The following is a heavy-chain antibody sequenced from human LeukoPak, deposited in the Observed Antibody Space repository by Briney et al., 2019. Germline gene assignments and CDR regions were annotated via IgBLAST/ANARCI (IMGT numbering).Heavy chain of an antibody. CDR3: ARLQWLVRSWFDP. CDR1: GGSLGGYY. D-gene: IGHD6-19*01. Sequence: SETLSLTCTVSGGSLGGYYWSWIRQTPGKGLEYIGYLSPGNTNGNNNYNPSLKSRVTISVDTSKNQFTLNLTSVTAADTAKYYCARLQWLVRSWFDPWGQGTLVIVSS. J-gene: IGHJ5*02. V-gene: IGHV4-4*08. CDR2: LSPGNTNGNN.